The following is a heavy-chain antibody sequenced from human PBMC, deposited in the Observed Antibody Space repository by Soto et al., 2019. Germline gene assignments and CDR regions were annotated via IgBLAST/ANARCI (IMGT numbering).Heavy chain of an antibody. CDR2: ISAYNGNT. J-gene: IGHJ3*01. V-gene: IGHV1-18*01. CDR1: GYTFTSYG. Sequence: GASVKVSCKDSGYTFTSYGISWVRPAPGQGLEWMGWISAYNGNTNYAQNLQGRVTMTTDTSTSTAYMELRSLRSDDTAVYYCARGNSFYICPSGSDRCAFAFWARGTMVT. D-gene: IGHD6-25*01. CDR3: ARGNSFYICPSGSDRCAFAF.